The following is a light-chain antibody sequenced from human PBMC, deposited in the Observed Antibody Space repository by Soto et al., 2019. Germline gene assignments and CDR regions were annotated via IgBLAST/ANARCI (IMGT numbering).Light chain of an antibody. CDR1: QIIGSW. CDR2: NAT. CDR3: QQYDYFQYT. Sequence: DIQMTQSPSTLSASVGDGVTITCRASQIIGSWLAWYQQKPGKAPKLLIYNATNLQSGVPSRFSGSGSGTDFSLTISRLQPEDSASYFCQQYDYFQYTFGPGTKLEI. J-gene: IGKJ2*01. V-gene: IGKV1-5*03.